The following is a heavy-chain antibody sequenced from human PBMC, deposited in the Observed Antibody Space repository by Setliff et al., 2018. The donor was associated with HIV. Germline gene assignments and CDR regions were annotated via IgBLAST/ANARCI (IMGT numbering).Heavy chain of an antibody. D-gene: IGHD3-3*01. CDR1: GASFSGYF. J-gene: IGHJ4*02. V-gene: IGHV4-34*01. CDR2: INHAGST. CDR3: ASLSGPVDH. Sequence: SETLSLTCTLYGASFSGYFWSWIRQPPGKGLEWIGEINHAGSTNFNPSLKGRVTISVDMSKRQFSLHLTSVTAADTAVYYCASLSGPVDHWGQGTLVTVSS.